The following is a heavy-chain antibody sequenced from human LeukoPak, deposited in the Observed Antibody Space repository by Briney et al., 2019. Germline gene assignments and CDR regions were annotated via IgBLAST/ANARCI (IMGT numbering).Heavy chain of an antibody. J-gene: IGHJ4*02. CDR3: ARDMYYYDSSGYYPRVDFDY. CDR2: IKQDGSEK. Sequence: GGSLRLSCAASGFTFSSYWMSWVRQAPGKGLEWVANIKQDGSEKYYVDSVKGRFTISRDNAKNSLYPQMNSLRAEDTAVYYCARDMYYYDSSGYYPRVDFDYWGQGTLVTVSS. CDR1: GFTFSSYW. V-gene: IGHV3-7*01. D-gene: IGHD3-22*01.